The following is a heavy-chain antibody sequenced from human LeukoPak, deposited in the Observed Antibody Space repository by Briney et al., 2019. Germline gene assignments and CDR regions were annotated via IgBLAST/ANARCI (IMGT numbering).Heavy chain of an antibody. CDR3: ARRLGYCSGGSCYTRKYNWFDP. CDR1: GGSISSSNW. CDR2: IYHSGST. D-gene: IGHD2-15*01. Sequence: SETLSLTCAVSGGSISSSNWWSWVRQPPGKGLEWIGEIYHSGSTNYNPSLKSRVTISVDTSKNQFSLKLSSVTAADTAVYYCARRLGYCSGGSCYTRKYNWFDPWGQGTLVTVSS. J-gene: IGHJ5*02. V-gene: IGHV4-4*02.